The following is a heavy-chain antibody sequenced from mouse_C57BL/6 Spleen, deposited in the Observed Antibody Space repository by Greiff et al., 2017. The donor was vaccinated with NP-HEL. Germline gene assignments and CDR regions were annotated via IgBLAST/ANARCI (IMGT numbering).Heavy chain of an antibody. CDR1: GYTFTSYW. J-gene: IGHJ1*03. D-gene: IGHD1-1*01. Sequence: QVQLQQPGAELVMPGASVKLSCKASGYTFTSYWMHWVKQRPGQGLEWIGEIDPSDSYTNYNQKFKGKSTLTVDISSSTAYMQLSSLTSEDSAVYYCARLGDYGSSYPYWYFDVWGTGTTVTVSS. V-gene: IGHV1-69*01. CDR3: ARLGDYGSSYPYWYFDV. CDR2: IDPSDSYT.